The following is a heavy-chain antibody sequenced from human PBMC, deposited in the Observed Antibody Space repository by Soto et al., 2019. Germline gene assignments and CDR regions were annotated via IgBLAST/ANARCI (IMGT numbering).Heavy chain of an antibody. V-gene: IGHV1-3*01. CDR1: GYTFTSYA. CDR2: INAGNGDT. Sequence: QVQLVQSGAEVKKPGASVKVSCKASGYTFTSYALDWVRQAPGQRLEWMGGINAGNGDTKYSQSFQGRVTITRDTSATTAYMELSSLRYEDTAVYYCAREALRFCTSTSCSTDWFDPWGQGTLVTVSS. D-gene: IGHD2-2*01. CDR3: AREALRFCTSTSCSTDWFDP. J-gene: IGHJ5*02.